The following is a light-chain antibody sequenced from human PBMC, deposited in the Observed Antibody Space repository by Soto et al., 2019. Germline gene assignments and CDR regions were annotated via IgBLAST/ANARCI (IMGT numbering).Light chain of an antibody. CDR3: QQYHNWWT. Sequence: EIVRTQSPATPSVSPGESATLSCRASQRVSSNLAWYQQKPDQAPRLLIYGASTRSTGIPAMFSGSGSGTEFTLTISRLKSEDFAVYYCQQYHNWWTFGQGTKVEIK. CDR1: QRVSSN. CDR2: GAS. V-gene: IGKV3-15*01. J-gene: IGKJ1*01.